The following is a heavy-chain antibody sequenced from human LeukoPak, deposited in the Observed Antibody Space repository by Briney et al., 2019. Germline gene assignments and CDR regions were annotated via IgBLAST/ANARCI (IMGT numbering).Heavy chain of an antibody. CDR3: AKYGSGTYCFDN. D-gene: IGHD3-10*01. V-gene: IGHV3-23*01. J-gene: IGHJ4*02. Sequence: GGSLRLSCAASGFTFSSYAVSWVRQAPGKGLEWVSGISSSGGSTYYADSVKGRFTISRDNSKNTLYLQMNSLRAEDAAVYYCAKYGSGTYCFDNWGQGTLVTVSS. CDR1: GFTFSSYA. CDR2: ISSSGGST.